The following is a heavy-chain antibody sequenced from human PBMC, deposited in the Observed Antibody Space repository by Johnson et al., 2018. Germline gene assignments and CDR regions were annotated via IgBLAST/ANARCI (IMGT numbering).Heavy chain of an antibody. V-gene: IGHV3-9*01. Sequence: QAPGKGLEWVSGISWNSGRIGYADSVKGRFTISRDNAKNSLYLQMNSLRAEDTALYYCAKDTSPSMVRGCHYYGMDVWGQGTTVTVSS. CDR2: ISWNSGRI. J-gene: IGHJ6*02. D-gene: IGHD3-10*01. CDR3: AKDTSPSMVRGCHYYGMDV.